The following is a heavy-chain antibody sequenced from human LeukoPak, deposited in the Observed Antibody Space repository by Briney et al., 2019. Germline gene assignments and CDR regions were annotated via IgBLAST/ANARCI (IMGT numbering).Heavy chain of an antibody. D-gene: IGHD4-23*01. CDR3: ARGLELRNHYYYYMDV. Sequence: ASVKVSCKASGYTFTSYGISWVRQAPGQGLEWMGWISAYNGNTNYAQKLQGRVTMTTDTSTSTAYMELRSLRSDDTAVYYCARGLELRNHYYYYMDVWGKGTTVTVSS. J-gene: IGHJ6*03. V-gene: IGHV1-18*01. CDR2: ISAYNGNT. CDR1: GYTFTSYG.